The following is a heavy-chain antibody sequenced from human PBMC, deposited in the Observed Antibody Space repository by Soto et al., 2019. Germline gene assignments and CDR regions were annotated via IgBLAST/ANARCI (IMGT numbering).Heavy chain of an antibody. D-gene: IGHD3-3*01. V-gene: IGHV1-18*01. Sequence: GASVKVSCKASGYTFTSYGISWVRQAPGQGLEWMGWISAYNGNTNYAQKLQGRVTMTTDTSTSTAYMELRSLRSDDTAVYYCARGVGLMITIFQKADAFDIWGQGTMVTVSS. J-gene: IGHJ3*02. CDR2: ISAYNGNT. CDR3: ARGVGLMITIFQKADAFDI. CDR1: GYTFTSYG.